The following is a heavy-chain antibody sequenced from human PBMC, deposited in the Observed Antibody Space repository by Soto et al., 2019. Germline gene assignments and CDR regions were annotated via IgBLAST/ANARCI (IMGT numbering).Heavy chain of an antibody. D-gene: IGHD2-2*01. CDR2: ISADNGNT. Sequence: QVQLVQSGAEVKKPGASVKVSCKASGYTFTSYGISWVRQAPGQGLEWMGWISADNGNTNYTQKLQGRVTMTTDTPTSTAYMELRSLRPDDTAVYYCARVREYCSSTSCSDFDYWGQGTLVTVSS. J-gene: IGHJ4*02. CDR1: GYTFTSYG. CDR3: ARVREYCSSTSCSDFDY. V-gene: IGHV1-18*01.